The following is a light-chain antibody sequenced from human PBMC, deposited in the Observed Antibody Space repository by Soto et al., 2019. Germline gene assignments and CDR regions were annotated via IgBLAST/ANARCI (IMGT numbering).Light chain of an antibody. CDR1: SSDVGGYNY. Sequence: QSVLTQPASVSGSPGQSITISCTGTSSDVGGYNYVSWYQHHPGKAPKLMIYDVSNRPSGVSNRFSGSKSDNTASLTISGLQAEDAADYYCSSYTSTITLVFGAGTKLTVL. J-gene: IGLJ2*01. CDR3: SSYTSTITLV. V-gene: IGLV2-14*03. CDR2: DVS.